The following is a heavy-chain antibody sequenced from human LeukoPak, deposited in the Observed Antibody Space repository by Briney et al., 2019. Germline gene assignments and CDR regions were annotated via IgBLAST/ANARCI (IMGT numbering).Heavy chain of an antibody. D-gene: IGHD3-3*01. CDR2: ISAYNGNT. CDR3: ARGADFWSGYYTPPYYYYMDV. CDR1: GYTFTSYG. Sequence: GASVKVSCKASGYTFTSYGISWVRQAPGQGLEWMGWISAYNGNTNYAQKLQGRVTMTTDTSTSTAYMELRSLRSDDTAVYYCARGADFWSGYYTPPYYYYMDVWGKGTTVTVSS. J-gene: IGHJ6*03. V-gene: IGHV1-18*01.